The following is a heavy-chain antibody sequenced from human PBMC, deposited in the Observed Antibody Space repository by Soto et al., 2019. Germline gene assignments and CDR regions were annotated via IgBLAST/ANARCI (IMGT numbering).Heavy chain of an antibody. V-gene: IGHV1-69*02. CDR2: IIPILGIA. D-gene: IGHD4-17*01. Sequence: QVQLVQSGAEVKKPGSSVKVSCKASGGTFSSYTISWVRQAPGQGREWMGRIIPILGIANYAQKFQGRVTITADKSTSTAYMELSSLRSEDTVVYYCATEDYGFGYWGQGTLVTVSS. CDR3: ATEDYGFGY. CDR1: GGTFSSYT. J-gene: IGHJ4*02.